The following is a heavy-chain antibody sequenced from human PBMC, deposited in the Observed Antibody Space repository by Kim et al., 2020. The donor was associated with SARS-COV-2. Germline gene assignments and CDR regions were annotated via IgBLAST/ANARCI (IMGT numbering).Heavy chain of an antibody. J-gene: IGHJ4*02. CDR3: ARGRITILGVVTEFDY. V-gene: IGHV4-31*02. D-gene: IGHD3-3*01. Sequence: LESRVTISVDTSKNQFSLKLSSVTAADTAVYYCARGRITILGVVTEFDYWGQRTLVTVSA.